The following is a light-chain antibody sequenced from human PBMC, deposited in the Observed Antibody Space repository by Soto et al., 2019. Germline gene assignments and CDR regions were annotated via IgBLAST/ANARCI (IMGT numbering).Light chain of an antibody. J-gene: IGKJ2*01. Sequence: EIVLTQSPGTLSLSPGERATLSCRASQSVSSSYLAWYQQKPGQAPRRLIYGASSRATGIPYRFSGSGSGTDFTLTISRLEPEDFAVYYCQQYGSSPYTFRQGTKLEIK. CDR1: QSVSSSY. CDR2: GAS. V-gene: IGKV3-20*01. CDR3: QQYGSSPYT.